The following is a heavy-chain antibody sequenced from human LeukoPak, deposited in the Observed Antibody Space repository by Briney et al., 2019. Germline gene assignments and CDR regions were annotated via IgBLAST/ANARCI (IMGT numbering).Heavy chain of an antibody. Sequence: SETLSLTCTVSGGSISSSSYYWGWIRQPPGKGLEWIGSIYYSGSTYYDPSLKSRVTISVDTSKNQFSLKLSSVTAADTAVYYCARDNYDILTGYLDYWGQGTLVTISS. V-gene: IGHV4-39*07. J-gene: IGHJ4*02. CDR2: IYYSGST. CDR3: ARDNYDILTGYLDY. CDR1: GGSISSSSYY. D-gene: IGHD3-9*01.